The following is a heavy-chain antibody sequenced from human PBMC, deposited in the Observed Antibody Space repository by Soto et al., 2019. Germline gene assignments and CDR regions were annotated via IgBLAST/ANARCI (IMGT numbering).Heavy chain of an antibody. J-gene: IGHJ4*02. CDR2: IRGSGDST. CDR1: GFTFSSYT. Sequence: PGGSLRLSCAPSGFTFSSYTMSWVRQAPWKGLEWVSAIRGSGDSTYYADSVKGRFTISRDNSKNTLYLQMSSLRAEDTAVYYCARTLYSYGTDYWGQGTLVTVSS. D-gene: IGHD5-18*01. CDR3: ARTLYSYGTDY. V-gene: IGHV3-23*01.